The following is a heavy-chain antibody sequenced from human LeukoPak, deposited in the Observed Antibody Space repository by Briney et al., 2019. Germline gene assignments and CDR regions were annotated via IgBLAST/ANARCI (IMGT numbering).Heavy chain of an antibody. CDR2: TYYRSKWYN. Sequence: SQTLSLTFAISGDSVSSNSAAWNWIRQSPSRGLEWLGRTYYRSKWYNDYAVSVKSRITINPDTSKNQFSLQLNSVTPEDTAVYYCARVAGSSSWGHFDYWGQGTLVTVSS. V-gene: IGHV6-1*01. D-gene: IGHD6-13*01. CDR1: GDSVSSNSAA. J-gene: IGHJ4*02. CDR3: ARVAGSSSWGHFDY.